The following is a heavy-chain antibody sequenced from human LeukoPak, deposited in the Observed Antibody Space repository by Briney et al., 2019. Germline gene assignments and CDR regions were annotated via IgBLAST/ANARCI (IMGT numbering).Heavy chain of an antibody. V-gene: IGHV5-51*01. Sequence: WESLKISCKGAGDIFTSYWIGWVRQMAGKGLEGMGIIYPGDSDTRYSPSFQGQVTISADKSISTAYLQWSSLKASDTAMYYCARSRILGYFQHWGQGTLVTVSS. CDR3: ARSRILGYFQH. J-gene: IGHJ1*01. CDR1: GDIFTSYW. D-gene: IGHD2-2*01. CDR2: IYPGDSDT.